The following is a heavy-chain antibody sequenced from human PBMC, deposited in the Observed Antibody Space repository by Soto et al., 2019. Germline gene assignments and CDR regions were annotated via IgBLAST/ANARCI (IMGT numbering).Heavy chain of an antibody. Sequence: VASVKVSCKASGGTFSSYAISWVRQAPGQGLEWMGGIIPIFGTANYAQKFQGRVTITADESTSTAYMELSSLRSEDTAVYYCARFGSSGWYDAFDIWGQGTMVTV. CDR2: IIPIFGTA. CDR1: GGTFSSYA. CDR3: ARFGSSGWYDAFDI. D-gene: IGHD6-19*01. J-gene: IGHJ3*02. V-gene: IGHV1-69*13.